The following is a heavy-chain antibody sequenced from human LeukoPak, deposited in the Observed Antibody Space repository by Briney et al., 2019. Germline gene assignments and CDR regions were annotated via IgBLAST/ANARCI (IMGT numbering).Heavy chain of an antibody. CDR1: GFTFSSYG. Sequence: PGGSLRLSCAASGFTFSSYGMHWVRQAPGKGLEWVGFIRSKAYGGTTEYAASVKGRFTISRDDSKSIAYLQMNSLKTEDTAVYYCTRESYDSSGYYPDYWGQGTLVTVSS. CDR2: IRSKAYGGTT. J-gene: IGHJ4*02. CDR3: TRESYDSSGYYPDY. V-gene: IGHV3-49*04. D-gene: IGHD3-22*01.